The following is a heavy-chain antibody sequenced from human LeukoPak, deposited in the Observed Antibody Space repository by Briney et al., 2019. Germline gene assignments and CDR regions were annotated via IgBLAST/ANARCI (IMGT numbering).Heavy chain of an antibody. CDR2: IYYSGST. D-gene: IGHD6-13*01. CDR3: ARVLKRGHSSSWHGATGFAVDY. Sequence: SETLSLTCTVSGGSISSSSYYWGCIRQPPGKGLECIGRIYYSGSTYYNPSLKSRVTISVDTSKNQFSLKLSSVTAADTAVYYCARVLKRGHSSSWHGATGFAVDYWGQGTLVTVSS. CDR1: GGSISSSSYY. V-gene: IGHV4-39*07. J-gene: IGHJ4*02.